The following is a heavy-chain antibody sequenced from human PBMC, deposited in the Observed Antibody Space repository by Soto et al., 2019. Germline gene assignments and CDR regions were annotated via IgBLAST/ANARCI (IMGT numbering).Heavy chain of an antibody. J-gene: IGHJ4*02. V-gene: IGHV3-30*18. CDR2: ISFDGKNR. CDR1: GFTFSLYG. D-gene: IGHD2-15*01. Sequence: QVQLLESGGGGVQPGRSLKLSCTTSGFTFSLYGMHWVLPAPGKGLEWLAVISFDGKNRYYADSVKGRLTISRDNTKTTLFLQMSNLRADATAVYFCAKGAQAAAVLDHWGQGALVTVAS. CDR3: AKGAQAAAVLDH.